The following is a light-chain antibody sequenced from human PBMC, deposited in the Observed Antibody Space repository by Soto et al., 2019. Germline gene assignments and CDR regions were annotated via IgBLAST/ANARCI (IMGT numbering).Light chain of an antibody. CDR3: EQSYSTRWT. J-gene: IGKJ1*01. CDR1: QTISHY. Sequence: DIQMTQSPSSLSASVGDRVTITCRASQTISHYLNWHQQKPGKAPKLLIYGASSLQSGVPSRFSGSGSGTDFTLSISSLQPEDFATYYCEQSYSTRWTFGQGTKVEIK. V-gene: IGKV1-39*01. CDR2: GAS.